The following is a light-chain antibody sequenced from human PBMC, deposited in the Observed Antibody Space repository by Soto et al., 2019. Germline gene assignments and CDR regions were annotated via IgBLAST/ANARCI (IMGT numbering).Light chain of an antibody. Sequence: QPVLTQSSSASASLGSSVKLTCTLSSGHSSYIIAWHQQQPGKAPRYLMKLEGSGSYNKGSGVPDRFSGSSSGADRYLTLSNLQSEDEADYYCETWDSNTRVFGTGTKVTVL. CDR2: LEGSGSY. V-gene: IGLV4-60*03. J-gene: IGLJ1*01. CDR3: ETWDSNTRV. CDR1: SGHSSYI.